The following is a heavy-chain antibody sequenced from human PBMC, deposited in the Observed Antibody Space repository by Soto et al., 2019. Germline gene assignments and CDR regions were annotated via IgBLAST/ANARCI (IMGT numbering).Heavy chain of an antibody. Sequence: QARSLTSSASGGSLSRGCNYWSWLRQTPGKGLEWIGHNYYSGYTYYSPSLKSRLIISIDTSKNKFSLKVGSVTAADTAVYYCASSSLYGMDVLGQGTTVT. V-gene: IGHV4-30-4*08. CDR2: NYYSGYT. CDR3: ASSSLYGMDV. J-gene: IGHJ6*02. CDR1: GGSLSRGCNY.